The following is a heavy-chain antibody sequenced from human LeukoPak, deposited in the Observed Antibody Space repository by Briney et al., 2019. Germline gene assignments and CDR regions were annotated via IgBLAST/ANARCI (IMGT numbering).Heavy chain of an antibody. CDR2: IKEDGSEK. D-gene: IGHD3-22*01. CDR1: GFTYRRYS. J-gene: IGHJ3*02. CDR3: ARLNYYDNKGPDAFDI. V-gene: IGHV3-7*01. Sequence: GGSLRLSCVASGFTYRRYSMNWVRQAPGKGLEWVANIKEDGSEKYYVDSVKGRFTISRDNAKNSLYLQMNSLRAEDTAVYYCARLNYYDNKGPDAFDIWGQGTMVTVSS.